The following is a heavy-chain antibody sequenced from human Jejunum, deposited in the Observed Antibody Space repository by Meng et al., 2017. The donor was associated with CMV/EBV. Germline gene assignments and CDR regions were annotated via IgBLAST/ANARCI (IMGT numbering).Heavy chain of an antibody. CDR1: FRSHS. D-gene: IGHD2-21*01. CDR2: ISRSSNNI. Sequence: FRSHSINWVRPAPGKGLEWVSAISRSSNNIYYADSVKGRFTISRDNAKNSLYLQMNSLRAEDTAVYYCSSCGGDCFYNNYYGMDFWGQGTTVTVSS. V-gene: IGHV3-21*01. CDR3: SSCGGDCFYNNYYGMDF. J-gene: IGHJ6*02.